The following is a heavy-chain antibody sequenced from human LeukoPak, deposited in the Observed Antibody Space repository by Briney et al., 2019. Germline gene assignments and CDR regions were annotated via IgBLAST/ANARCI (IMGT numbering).Heavy chain of an antibody. D-gene: IGHD2-15*01. CDR1: GGSFSGYY. CDR3: ARLYNVVVAATTWFDP. J-gene: IGHJ5*02. V-gene: IGHV4-34*01. Sequence: KASETLSLTCAVYGGSFSGYYWSWIRQPPGKGLEWIGEINHSGSTNYNPSLKSRVTISVDTSKNQFSLKLSSVTAADTAVYYCARLYNVVVAATTWFDPWGQGTLVTVSS. CDR2: INHSGST.